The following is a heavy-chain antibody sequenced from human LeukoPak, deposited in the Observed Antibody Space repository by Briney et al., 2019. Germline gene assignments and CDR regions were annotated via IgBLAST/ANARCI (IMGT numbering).Heavy chain of an antibody. J-gene: IGHJ4*02. D-gene: IGHD3-22*01. CDR2: ISDSGRST. V-gene: IGHV3-23*01. CDR1: GFSLSTYA. CDR3: AKRYYYDSSGYCFDY. Sequence: GGSLRLSCAASGFSLSTYAMTWVRQAPGKGLEWVSSISDSGRSTYHADSVKGRFTISRDNSKNTLYLQMNSLRAEDTAVYFCAKRYYYDSSGYCFDYWGQGTLVTVSS.